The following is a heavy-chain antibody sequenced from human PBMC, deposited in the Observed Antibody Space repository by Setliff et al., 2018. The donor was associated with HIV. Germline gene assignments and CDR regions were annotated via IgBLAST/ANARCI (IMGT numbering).Heavy chain of an antibody. CDR3: ASDWVGYYYGSGSYYTYAFDI. J-gene: IGHJ3*02. CDR2: INTNTGNP. D-gene: IGHD3-10*01. Sequence: EASVKVSCKASGYTFTSYAMNWVRQAPGQGLEWMGWINTNTGNPTYAQGFTGRFVFSLDTSVSTAYLQISSLKAEDTAVYYCASDWVGYYYGSGSYYTYAFDIWGQGTMVTVSS. V-gene: IGHV7-4-1*02. CDR1: GYTFTSYA.